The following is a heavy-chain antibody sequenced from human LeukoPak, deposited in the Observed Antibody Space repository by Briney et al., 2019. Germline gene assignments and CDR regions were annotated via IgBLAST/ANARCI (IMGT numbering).Heavy chain of an antibody. V-gene: IGHV3-30*03. CDR2: ISYDGSNK. CDR1: GFTFSSYG. J-gene: IGHJ4*02. D-gene: IGHD6-19*01. Sequence: GGSLRLSCAASGFTFSSYGMHWVRQAPGKGLEWVAVISYDGSNKYYADSVKGRFTISRDNSKNTLYLQMNSLRAEDTAVYYCARDAAEYSSGWYGVFDYWGQGTLVTVSS. CDR3: ARDAAEYSSGWYGVFDY.